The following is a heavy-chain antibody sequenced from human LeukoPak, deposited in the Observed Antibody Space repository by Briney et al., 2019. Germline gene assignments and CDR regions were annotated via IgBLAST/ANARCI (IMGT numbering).Heavy chain of an antibody. CDR2: INHSGST. Sequence: SETLSLTCAVYGGSFSGYYWSWIRQPPGKGLEWIGEINHSGSTNYNPSLKSRVTISVDTSKNQFSLKLSSVTAADTAVYYCARLVPAAIAQDAFDIWGQGTMVTVSS. V-gene: IGHV4-34*01. CDR1: GGSFSGYY. CDR3: ARLVPAAIAQDAFDI. J-gene: IGHJ3*02. D-gene: IGHD2-2*01.